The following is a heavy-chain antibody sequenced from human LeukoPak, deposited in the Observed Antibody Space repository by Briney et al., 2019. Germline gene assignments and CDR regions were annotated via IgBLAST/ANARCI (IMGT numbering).Heavy chain of an antibody. CDR3: ARYEVGSSWAQAFDM. J-gene: IGHJ3*02. D-gene: IGHD6-13*01. Sequence: SETLSLTCTVSNDSIKDYYCNWIRQPPGKGLEWIGFISNSGSTNYNPSLKSRVTISIDTSKRQFSLKLSSVTAADTAVYYCARYEVGSSWAQAFDMWGQGTMVTVSS. CDR1: NDSIKDYY. CDR2: ISNSGST. V-gene: IGHV4-59*01.